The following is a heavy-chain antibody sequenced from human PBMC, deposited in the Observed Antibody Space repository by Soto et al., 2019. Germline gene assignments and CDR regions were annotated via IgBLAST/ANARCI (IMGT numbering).Heavy chain of an antibody. CDR2: IYYSGST. Sequence: QVQLQESGPGLVKPSQTLSLTCTVSGGSISSGDYYWSWIRQPPGKGLEWIAYIYYSGSTFYNPSLMSRLTISVDTSKNQFSLRLSSVTPADTAVYYCAREEHRQMGWFDPWGQGTLVTVSS. D-gene: IGHD1-1*01. CDR3: AREEHRQMGWFDP. V-gene: IGHV4-30-4*01. J-gene: IGHJ5*02. CDR1: GGSISSGDYY.